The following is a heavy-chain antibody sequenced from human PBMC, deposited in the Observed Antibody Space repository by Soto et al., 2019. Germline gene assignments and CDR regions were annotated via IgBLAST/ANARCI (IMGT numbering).Heavy chain of an antibody. CDR2: IYYSGST. D-gene: IGHD3-22*01. CDR3: ARDQNYYDSSGYYSGYFDY. V-gene: IGHV4-30-4*01. J-gene: IGHJ4*02. CDR1: GGSISSGDYY. Sequence: QVQLQESGPGLVKPSQTLSLTCTVSGGSISSGDYYWSWIRQPPGKGLEWIGYIYYSGSTYYNPSLKSRVTISVDTSKNQFSLKLSSVTAADTAVYYCARDQNYYDSSGYYSGYFDYWGQGTLVTVSS.